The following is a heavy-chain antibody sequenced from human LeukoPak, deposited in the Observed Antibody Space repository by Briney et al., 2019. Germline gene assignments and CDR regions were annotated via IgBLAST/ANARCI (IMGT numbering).Heavy chain of an antibody. CDR3: ARDVKVLRQSYYGMDV. D-gene: IGHD3-3*01. CDR2: ISDDGGNK. V-gene: IGHV3-30-3*01. Sequence: GGSLRLSCAASGFTFSNYAIHWVRQAPGKGLEWVSLISDDGGNKYYADSVKGRFTISRDKSKNRVYLQMNSLRGEDTAVYYCARDVKVLRQSYYGMDVWGQGTTVTVSS. CDR1: GFTFSNYA. J-gene: IGHJ6*02.